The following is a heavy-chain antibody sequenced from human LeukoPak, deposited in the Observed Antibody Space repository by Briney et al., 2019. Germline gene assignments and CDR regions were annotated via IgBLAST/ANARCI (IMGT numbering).Heavy chain of an antibody. CDR1: GGSFSGYY. CDR3: ARVGTSGTYYGDYYYYGMDV. J-gene: IGHJ6*02. D-gene: IGHD4-17*01. Sequence: RSSETLSLTCAVYGGSFSGYYWSWIRQPPGKGLEWIGEINHSGSTNYNPSLKSRVTISVDTSKNQFSLKLSSVTAADTAVYYCARVGTSGTYYGDYYYYGMDVWGQGTTVTVSS. V-gene: IGHV4-34*01. CDR2: INHSGST.